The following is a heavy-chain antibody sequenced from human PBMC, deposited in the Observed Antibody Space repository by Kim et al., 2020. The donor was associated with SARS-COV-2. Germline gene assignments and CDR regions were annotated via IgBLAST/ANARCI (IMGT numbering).Heavy chain of an antibody. Sequence: GGSLRLSCAASGFTFSDYYMSWIRQAPGKGLEWISYISSSGYTKYYADSVKGRFTISRDNAKNSLYLQMNSLRAEDTAVYYCARDLPYYNVLTGYGAFDYWGQGTLLTVSS. D-gene: IGHD3-9*01. CDR1: GFTFSDYY. CDR3: ARDLPYYNVLTGYGAFDY. J-gene: IGHJ4*02. V-gene: IGHV3-11*01. CDR2: ISSSGYTK.